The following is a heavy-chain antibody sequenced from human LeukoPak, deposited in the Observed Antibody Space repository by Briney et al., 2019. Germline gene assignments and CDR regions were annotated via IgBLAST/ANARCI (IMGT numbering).Heavy chain of an antibody. CDR1: GFTFADYA. J-gene: IGHJ6*03. V-gene: IGHV3-43D*03. D-gene: IGHD1-26*01. CDR3: AKEWEPSGYYYYYMDV. Sequence: GGSLRLSCAASGFTFADYAMHWVRHAPGKGLEWVSLISWDGGSTYYADSVKGRFTISRDNSKNSLYLQMNSLRAEDTALYYCAKEWEPSGYYYYYMDVWGKGTTVTVSS. CDR2: ISWDGGST.